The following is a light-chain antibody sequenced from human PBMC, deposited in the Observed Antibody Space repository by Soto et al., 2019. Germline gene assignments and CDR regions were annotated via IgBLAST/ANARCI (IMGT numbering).Light chain of an antibody. CDR1: SSDVGGYNY. V-gene: IGLV2-14*01. Sequence: QSALTQPASVSGSPGQSITISCTGTSSDVGGYNYVSWYQQRPGKAPKLMIYDVSNRPSGVSNRFVGSRSGNTASLTISGLQAEDEADYYCSSYTRSSTVVFGGGTQLTIL. J-gene: IGLJ2*01. CDR2: DVS. CDR3: SSYTRSSTVV.